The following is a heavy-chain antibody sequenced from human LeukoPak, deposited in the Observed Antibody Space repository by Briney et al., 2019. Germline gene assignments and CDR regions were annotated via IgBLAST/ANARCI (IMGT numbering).Heavy chain of an antibody. D-gene: IGHD3-10*01. Sequence: PRGSLTPSCAVSGFSSCSLCTGCVRQAPGKGLEWVSAISGSGGATYYADSVKGRFTMSRANSKNTLYLQMNSLRAEDTAVFYCAKGAYDHGSTRYFDYWGQGTLVTVSS. CDR3: AKGAYDHGSTRYFDY. V-gene: IGHV3-23*01. J-gene: IGHJ4*02. CDR1: GFSSCSLC. CDR2: ISGSGGAT.